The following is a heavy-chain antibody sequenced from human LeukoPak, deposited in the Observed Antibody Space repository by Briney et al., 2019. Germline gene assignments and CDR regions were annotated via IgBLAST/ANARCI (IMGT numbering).Heavy chain of an antibody. CDR2: IYTSGST. J-gene: IGHJ6*03. CDR3: ARDQDVVVVPAALRNHYYYYMDV. D-gene: IGHD2-2*01. V-gene: IGHV4-61*02. Sequence: SQTLSLTCTVSGGSISSGSYYWSWIRQPAGKGLEWIGRIYTSGSTNYNPSLKSRVTISVDTSKNQFSLKLSSVTAADTAVYYCARDQDVVVVPAALRNHYYYYMDVWGKGTTVTVSS. CDR1: GGSISSGSYY.